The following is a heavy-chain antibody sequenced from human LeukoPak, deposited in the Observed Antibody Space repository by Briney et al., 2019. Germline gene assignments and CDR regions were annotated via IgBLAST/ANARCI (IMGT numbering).Heavy chain of an antibody. V-gene: IGHV3-30*18. Sequence: PGGSLRLSCAASGFTFSSYGMHWVRQAPGKGLEWGAVISYDGSNKYYADSVKGRFTISRDNSKNTLYLQMNSLRAEDTAVYYCAKGSTKLQWLVVTANGDYFDYWGQGTLVTVSS. J-gene: IGHJ4*02. D-gene: IGHD2-21*02. CDR2: ISYDGSNK. CDR1: GFTFSSYG. CDR3: AKGSTKLQWLVVTANGDYFDY.